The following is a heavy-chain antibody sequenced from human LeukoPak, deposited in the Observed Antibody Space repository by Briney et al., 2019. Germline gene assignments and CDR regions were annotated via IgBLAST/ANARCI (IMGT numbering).Heavy chain of an antibody. CDR3: ARGRGSGSYYKDYFDY. CDR2: MNPNSGNT. D-gene: IGHD3-10*01. V-gene: IGHV1-8*01. CDR1: GYTFTSYD. J-gene: IGHJ4*02. Sequence: ASVKVSCKASGYTFTSYDINWVRQATGQGLEWMGWMNPNSGNTGYAQKFQGRVTMTRNTSISTAYMELSSLRSEDTAVYYCARGRGSGSYYKDYFDYWGQGTLVTVSS.